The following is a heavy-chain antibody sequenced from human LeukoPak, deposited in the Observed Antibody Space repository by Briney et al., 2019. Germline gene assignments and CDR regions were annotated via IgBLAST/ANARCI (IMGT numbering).Heavy chain of an antibody. Sequence: ASVKVSCKASGYTFTGYYMHWVRQAPGQGLEWMGWINPNSGGTNYAQKFQGRVTMTRDTSISTAYMELSSLRSEDTAVYYCARVTVGDSSSSDYWGQGTLVTVSS. CDR3: ARVTVGDSSSSDY. D-gene: IGHD6-13*01. CDR1: GYTFTGYY. J-gene: IGHJ4*02. CDR2: INPNSGGT. V-gene: IGHV1-2*02.